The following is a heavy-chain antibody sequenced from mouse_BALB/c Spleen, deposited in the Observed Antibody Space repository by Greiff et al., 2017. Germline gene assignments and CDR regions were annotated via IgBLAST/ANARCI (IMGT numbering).Heavy chain of an antibody. D-gene: IGHD2-10*02. CDR3: ARLGYGNYVGAMDY. Sequence: DVQLVESGGGLVQPGGSRKLSCAASGFTFSSFGMHWVRQAPEKGLEWVAYISSGSSTIYYADTVKGRFTISRDNPKNTLFLQMTSLRSEDTAMYYCARLGYGNYVGAMDYWGQGTSVTVSS. J-gene: IGHJ4*01. CDR1: GFTFSSFG. V-gene: IGHV5-17*02. CDR2: ISSGSSTI.